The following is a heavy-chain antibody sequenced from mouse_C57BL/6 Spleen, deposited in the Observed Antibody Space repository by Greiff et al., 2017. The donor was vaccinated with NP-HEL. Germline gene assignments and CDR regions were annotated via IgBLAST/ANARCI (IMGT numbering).Heavy chain of an antibody. CDR1: GYTFTSYW. J-gene: IGHJ3*01. D-gene: IGHD3-2*02. V-gene: IGHV1-61*01. Sequence: QVQLQQPGAELVRPGSSVKLSCKASGYTFTSYWMDWVKQRPGQGLEWIGNIYPSDSETHYNQKFKDKATLTVDKSSSTAYMQLSSLTSEDSAVYYCARSDSSGPFAYWGQGTLVTVSA. CDR3: ARSDSSGPFAY. CDR2: IYPSDSET.